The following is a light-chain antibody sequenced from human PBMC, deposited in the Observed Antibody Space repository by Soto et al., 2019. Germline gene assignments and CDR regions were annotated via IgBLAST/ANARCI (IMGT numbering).Light chain of an antibody. CDR2: EVT. J-gene: IGLJ1*01. CDR1: SSDVGGYNY. Sequence: QSALTQPPSASGSPGQSVTISCTGTSSDVGGYNYVSWYQQHPGKAPKLMIYEVTKRPSGVPDRFSGSKSGNTASLTVSGLQAEEEADYYCSSYAGTAYVFGTGTKLTVL. CDR3: SSYAGTAYV. V-gene: IGLV2-8*01.